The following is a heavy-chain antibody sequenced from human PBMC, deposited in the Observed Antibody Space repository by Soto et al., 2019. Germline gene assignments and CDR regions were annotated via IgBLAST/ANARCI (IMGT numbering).Heavy chain of an antibody. CDR1: GYTFTSYG. Sequence: ASVKVSCKASGYTFTSYGISWVRQAPGQGLEWMGWISAYNGNTNYAQKLQGRVTMTTDTSTSTAYMELRSLRSDDTAVYYCAWAYCGGDCYTNCFDPWGQGTLVTVSS. D-gene: IGHD2-21*02. CDR2: ISAYNGNT. J-gene: IGHJ5*02. CDR3: AWAYCGGDCYTNCFDP. V-gene: IGHV1-18*04.